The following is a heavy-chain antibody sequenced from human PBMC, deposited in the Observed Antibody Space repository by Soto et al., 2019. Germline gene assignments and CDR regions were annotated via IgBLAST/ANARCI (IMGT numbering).Heavy chain of an antibody. CDR1: GGTFNEYA. CDR2: IIPIFGSA. V-gene: IGHV1-69*05. D-gene: IGHD3-10*01. CDR3: VGEIVQSRASRVGIRSD. J-gene: IGHJ4*02. Sequence: QVQLVQSGAEVKEPGSSVKVSCKASGGTFNEYAITWVRQAPGQGLEWVGGIIPIFGSADYAQKFQGRVADTTDDSSGATHMELSSLTAEDTAVYYCVGEIVQSRASRVGIRSDWGQGTLVTVSS.